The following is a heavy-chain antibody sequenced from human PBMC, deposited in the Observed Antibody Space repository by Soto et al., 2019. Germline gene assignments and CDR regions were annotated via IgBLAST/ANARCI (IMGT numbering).Heavy chain of an antibody. CDR2: ISWNSGSI. D-gene: IGHD2-2*01. V-gene: IGHV3-9*01. CDR3: AKEYIPAATPVCGFDI. CDR1: GFTFDDYA. Sequence: GGSLRLSCAASGFTFDDYAMHWVRQAPGKGLEWVSGISWNSGSIGYADSVKGRFTISRDNAKNSLYLQMNSLRAEDTALYYCAKEYIPAATPVCGFDIWGQGTMVTVSS. J-gene: IGHJ3*02.